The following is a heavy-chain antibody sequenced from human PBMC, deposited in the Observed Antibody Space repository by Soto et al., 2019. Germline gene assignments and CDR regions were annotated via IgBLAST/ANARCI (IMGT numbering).Heavy chain of an antibody. CDR1: GFTFSSYG. CDR2: ISYDGSNK. V-gene: IGHV3-30*18. J-gene: IGHJ4*02. D-gene: IGHD1-26*01. CDR3: AKDSGSYLYKMMYYFDY. Sequence: GGSLRLSCAASGFTFSSYGMHWVRQAPGKGLEWVAVISYDGSNKYYADSVKGRFTISRDSSKNTLYLQMNSLRAEDTAVYYCAKDSGSYLYKMMYYFDYWGQGTLVTVSS.